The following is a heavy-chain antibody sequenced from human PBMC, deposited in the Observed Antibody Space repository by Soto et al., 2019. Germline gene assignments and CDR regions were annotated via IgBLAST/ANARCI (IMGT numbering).Heavy chain of an antibody. V-gene: IGHV6-1*01. J-gene: IGHJ4*02. CDR3: ARNLYDTSWTLFDS. CDR1: GDSVSTNS. Sequence: SQTLSLTCAISGDSVSTNSWNWIRQSPSRGLEWLGRTYYRSKWFTDYAPSVKSRISIKPDTPKNQFSLQLNSVPPDDTAVYYCARNLYDTSWTLFDSWGQGTLVTVSS. D-gene: IGHD3-22*01. CDR2: TYYRSKWFT.